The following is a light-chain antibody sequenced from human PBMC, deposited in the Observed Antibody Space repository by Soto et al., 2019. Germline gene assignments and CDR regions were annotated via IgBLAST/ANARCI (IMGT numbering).Light chain of an antibody. CDR1: SSDVGGYNY. V-gene: IGLV2-14*03. J-gene: IGLJ1*01. Sequence: QSALTQPASVSGSPGQWITISCTGTSSDVGGYNYVSWYQHHPGKGPKLIIYDVSDRPSGVSNRFSGSKSGNTASLTISGLQAEDEADYYCNSYTSSNSYVFGTWTKLTVL. CDR3: NSYTSSNSYV. CDR2: DVS.